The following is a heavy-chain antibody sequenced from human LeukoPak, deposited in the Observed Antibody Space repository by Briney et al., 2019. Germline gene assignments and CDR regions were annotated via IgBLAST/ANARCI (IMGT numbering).Heavy chain of an antibody. CDR3: AREYGVAAAFGAFDI. Sequence: SVKVSCKASGGTFSSYAISWVRQAPGQGLEWMGGIIPIFGTANYAQKFQGRVMITADKSTSTAYMELSSLRSEDMAVYYCAREYGVAAAFGAFDIWGQGTMVTVSS. V-gene: IGHV1-69*06. D-gene: IGHD6-13*01. CDR2: IIPIFGTA. CDR1: GGTFSSYA. J-gene: IGHJ3*02.